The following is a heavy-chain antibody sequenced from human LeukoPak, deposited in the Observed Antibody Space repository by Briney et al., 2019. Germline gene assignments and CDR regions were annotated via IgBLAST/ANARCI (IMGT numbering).Heavy chain of an antibody. Sequence: XETXXXXCXVYGGSFSGYYWXXVRQPPGKGXXXXGEINHSGSTNYNPSLKSRVTISVETSKNQFSLKLSSVTAADTAVYYCAGRGDLAYSSSWYRWGQGTLVTVSS. J-gene: IGHJ4*02. CDR1: GGSFSGYY. CDR2: INHSGST. CDR3: AGRGDLAYSSSWYR. D-gene: IGHD6-13*01. V-gene: IGHV4-34*01.